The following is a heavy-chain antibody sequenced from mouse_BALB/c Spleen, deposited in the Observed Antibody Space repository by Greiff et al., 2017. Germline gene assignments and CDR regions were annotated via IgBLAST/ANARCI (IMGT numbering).Heavy chain of an antibody. CDR1: GYTFTSYT. J-gene: IGHJ1*01. D-gene: IGHD1-1*01. CDR2: INPSSGYT. Sequence: VQLQQSAAELARPGASVKMSCKASGYTFTSYTMHWVKQRPGQGLEWIGYINPSSGYTEYNQKFKDKTTLTADKSSSTAYMQLSSLTSEDSAVYYCARHYYGSSYWYFDVWGAGTTVTVSS. CDR3: ARHYYGSSYWYFDV. V-gene: IGHV1-4*02.